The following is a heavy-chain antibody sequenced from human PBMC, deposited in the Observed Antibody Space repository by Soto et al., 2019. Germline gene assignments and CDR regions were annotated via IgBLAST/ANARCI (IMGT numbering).Heavy chain of an antibody. V-gene: IGHV3-23*01. CDR1: GFTLSSYA. J-gene: IGHJ4*02. CDR3: AKPNYMVRGAHAY. D-gene: IGHD3-10*01. CDR2: ISGSGGST. Sequence: GGSLRLSCAASGFTLSSYAMSWVRQAPGKGLEWVSAISGSGGSTYYADSVKGRFTISRDNSKNTLYLQMNSLRAEDTAVYYCAKPNYMVRGAHAYWGQGTLVTVSS.